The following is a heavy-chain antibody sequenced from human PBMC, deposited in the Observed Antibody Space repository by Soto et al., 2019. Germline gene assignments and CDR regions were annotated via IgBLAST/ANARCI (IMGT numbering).Heavy chain of an antibody. CDR2: INSDGSLT. CDR1: GITFSNYW. CDR3: ARDHDYIWGIYAYSDS. Sequence: EVKLVESGGGLVQPGGSLRLSCAASGITFSNYWMHWVRQAPGKGLVWVSVINSDGSLTNYADSVEGRFTISRDNAKNTLYLQMNSLRAEDTAVYYCARDHDYIWGIYAYSDSWGQGTLVTVSS. V-gene: IGHV3-74*01. J-gene: IGHJ4*02. D-gene: IGHD3-16*01.